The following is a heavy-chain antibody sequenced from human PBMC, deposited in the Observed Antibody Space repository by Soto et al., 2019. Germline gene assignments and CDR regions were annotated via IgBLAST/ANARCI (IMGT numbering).Heavy chain of an antibody. CDR2: IYPDDSDA. CDR1: GYNFTNNW. V-gene: IGHV5-51*01. CDR3: ARHQISGKEYSRKYDAFDI. J-gene: IGHJ3*02. D-gene: IGHD6-6*01. Sequence: EVQVVQSGAEVKKPGESLKISCQGSGYNFTNNWIGWVRQMPGKGLEWLGIIYPDDSDAKYSPSVQGQVTISADSSISTAYLQWRSLEASDTAMYYCARHQISGKEYSRKYDAFDIWGQGTLVTVSS.